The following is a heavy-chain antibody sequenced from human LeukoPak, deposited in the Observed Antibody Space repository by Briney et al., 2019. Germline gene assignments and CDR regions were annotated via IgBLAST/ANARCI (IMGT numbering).Heavy chain of an antibody. V-gene: IGHV3-48*02. J-gene: IGHJ4*02. CDR1: GFTFSSYS. CDR2: ISSSSSTI. Sequence: GGSLRLSCAASGFTFSSYSINWVRQAPGKGLEWVSYISSSSSTIYYADSVKGRFTISRDNAKNTLYLQMNSLRDEDTAVYYCARGPMYSSRFAGDYWGQGTLVTVSS. CDR3: ARGPMYSSRFAGDY. D-gene: IGHD6-13*01.